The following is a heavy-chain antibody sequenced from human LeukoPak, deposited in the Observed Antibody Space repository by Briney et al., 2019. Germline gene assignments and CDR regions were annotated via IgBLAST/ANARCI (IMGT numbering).Heavy chain of an antibody. V-gene: IGHV3-48*01. J-gene: IGHJ4*02. CDR3: ARAPGISGWSSDY. D-gene: IGHD6-19*01. CDR1: GFTFSTYG. CDR2: ITSSSSTI. Sequence: GGSLRLSCAASGFTFSTYGMHWVRQAPGKGLEWVSYITSSSSTIYYADSVKGRFTISRDNAKNSLYLQMNSLRAEDTAVYYCARAPGISGWSSDYWGQGTLVTVSS.